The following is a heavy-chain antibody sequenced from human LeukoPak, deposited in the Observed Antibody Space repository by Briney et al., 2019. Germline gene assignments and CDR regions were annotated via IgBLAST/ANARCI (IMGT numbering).Heavy chain of an antibody. D-gene: IGHD3-3*01. J-gene: IGHJ4*02. V-gene: IGHV3-49*04. CDR1: GFTFSCYA. CDR2: IRSKAYGGTT. CDR3: TGSLPARITIFGVVTPQFDY. Sequence: GGSLRLSCAASGFTFSCYAMSWVRQAPGKGLEWVGFIRSKAYGGTTEYAASVKGRFTISRDDSKSIAYLQMNSLKTEDTAVYDCTGSLPARITIFGVVTPQFDYWGQGTPVTVSS.